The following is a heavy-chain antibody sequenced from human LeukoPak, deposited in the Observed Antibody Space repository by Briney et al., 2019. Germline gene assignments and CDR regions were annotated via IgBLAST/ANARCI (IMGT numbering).Heavy chain of an antibody. Sequence: PSETLSLTCAVSGVSFNDYYWSWVRQSPGKGLEWIGEINHSGYTNDIPSLKSRVTISIDTSRKQFSLNLRSVTVADTAVYYCTRMTTGHDYRGQGTLVTVSS. CDR2: INHSGYT. CDR3: TRMTTGHDY. D-gene: IGHD1-14*01. V-gene: IGHV4-34*01. CDR1: GVSFNDYY. J-gene: IGHJ4*02.